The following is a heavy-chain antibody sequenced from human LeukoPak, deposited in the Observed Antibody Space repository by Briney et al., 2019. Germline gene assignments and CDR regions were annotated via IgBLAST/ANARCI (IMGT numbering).Heavy chain of an antibody. V-gene: IGHV1-69*06. CDR3: VTYDSSGYQYYFDY. CDR1: GGTFSSYA. CDR2: IIPIFGTA. Sequence: PVKVSCKASGGTFSSYAISWVRQAPGQGLEWMGRIIPIFGTANYAQKFQGRVTITADKSTSTAYMELSSLRSEDTAVYYCVTYDSSGYQYYFDYWGQGTLVTVSS. D-gene: IGHD3-22*01. J-gene: IGHJ4*02.